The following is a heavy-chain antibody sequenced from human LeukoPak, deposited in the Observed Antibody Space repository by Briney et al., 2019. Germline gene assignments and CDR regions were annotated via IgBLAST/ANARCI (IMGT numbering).Heavy chain of an antibody. V-gene: IGHV3-21*01. CDR3: ARGCGGDCYSGHDY. D-gene: IGHD2-21*02. CDR2: ISSSSSYI. Sequence: PGGSLRLSCAASGFTFSSYSMNWVRQAPGKGLEWVSSISSSSSYIYYADSVKGRFAISRDNAKNSLYLQMNSLRAEDTAVYYCARGCGGDCYSGHDYWGQGTLVTVSS. CDR1: GFTFSSYS. J-gene: IGHJ4*02.